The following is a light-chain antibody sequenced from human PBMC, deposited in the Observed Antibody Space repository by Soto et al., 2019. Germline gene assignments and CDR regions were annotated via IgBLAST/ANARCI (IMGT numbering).Light chain of an antibody. J-gene: IGLJ2*01. CDR3: SSYTSSSLVV. CDR2: DVS. Sequence: QSALTQPASVSRSPGQSITISCTGTSSDVGGYNYVSWYQQHPGKAPKLMIYDVSNRPSGVSNRFSGSKSGDTASLTISGLQAEDEADYYCSSYTSSSLVVFGGGTKLTVL. V-gene: IGLV2-14*01. CDR1: SSDVGGYNY.